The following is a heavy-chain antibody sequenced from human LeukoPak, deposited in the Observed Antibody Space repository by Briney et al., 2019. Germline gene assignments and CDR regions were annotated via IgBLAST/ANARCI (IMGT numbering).Heavy chain of an antibody. J-gene: IGHJ4*02. V-gene: IGHV3-30*18. CDR3: AKGGVPVVSPAVN. CDR2: ISYDGSNK. CDR1: GFTFSSYS. Sequence: GGSLRLSCAASGFTFSSYSMHWVRQAPGKGLEWVAVISYDGSNKYYADSVKGRFTISRDNSKNTLYLQMNSLRAEDTAVYYCAKGGVPVVSPAVNWGQGTLVTVSS. D-gene: IGHD2-2*01.